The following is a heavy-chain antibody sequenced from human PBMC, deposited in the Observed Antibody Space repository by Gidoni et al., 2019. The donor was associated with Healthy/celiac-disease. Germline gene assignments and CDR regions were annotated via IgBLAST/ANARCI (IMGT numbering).Heavy chain of an antibody. V-gene: IGHV4-34*01. J-gene: IGHJ5*02. CDR3: ARWGVTGTRWFDP. CDR2: INHRGST. Sequence: QVQLQQWGAGLLKPSETLSLTCAVYGGSFSGYYWSGIRQPPGKGREWIGEINHRGSTKYNPSLKNRVTISGDTSKNQFSLKLSSVTGADTAVYYCARWGVTGTRWFDPWGQGTLVTVSS. CDR1: GGSFSGYY. D-gene: IGHD1-20*01.